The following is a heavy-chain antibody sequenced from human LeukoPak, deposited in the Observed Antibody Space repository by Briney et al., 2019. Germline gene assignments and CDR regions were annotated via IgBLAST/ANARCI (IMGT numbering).Heavy chain of an antibody. J-gene: IGHJ5*02. V-gene: IGHV1-69*13. CDR1: GGTFSSYA. CDR2: IIPIFGTA. D-gene: IGHD6-19*01. CDR3: ARRYSSGWYGTANNWFDP. Sequence: SVKVSCKASGGTFSSYAISWVRQAPGQGLEWMGGIIPIFGTANYAQKFQGRVTITADESTSTAYMELRSLRSDDTAVYYCARRYSSGWYGTANNWFDPWGQGTLVTVSS.